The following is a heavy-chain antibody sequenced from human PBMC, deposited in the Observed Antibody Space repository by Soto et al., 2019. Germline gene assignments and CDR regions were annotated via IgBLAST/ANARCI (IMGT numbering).Heavy chain of an antibody. D-gene: IGHD5-18*01. CDR3: ARVQPSTAMGRFAYGMDV. CDR2: IIPIFGTA. J-gene: IGHJ6*02. Sequence: SVKVSCKASEGTFSSYAISWVRQAPGQGLEWMGGIIPIFGTANYAQKFQGRVTITADESTSTAYMELSSLRSEDTAVYYCARVQPSTAMGRFAYGMDVWGQGTTVTVSS. V-gene: IGHV1-69*13. CDR1: EGTFSSYA.